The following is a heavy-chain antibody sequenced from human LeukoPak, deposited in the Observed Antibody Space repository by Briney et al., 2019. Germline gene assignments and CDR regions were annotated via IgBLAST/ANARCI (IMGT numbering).Heavy chain of an antibody. J-gene: IGHJ3*02. CDR2: INSDGSSI. Sequence: GGSLRLSCAASGFTFSSHWMYWVRQIPGKGLVGVSRINSDGSSINDADSVKGRFTISRDNAKNTLYLQMNSLRAEDTAVYYCARGLTLHDSRGYYYPHAFDIWGQGTMVTVSS. D-gene: IGHD3-22*01. CDR3: ARGLTLHDSRGYYYPHAFDI. CDR1: GFTFSSHW. V-gene: IGHV3-74*01.